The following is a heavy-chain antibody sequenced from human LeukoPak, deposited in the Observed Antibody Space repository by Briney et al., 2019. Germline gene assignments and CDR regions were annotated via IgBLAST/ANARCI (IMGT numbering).Heavy chain of an antibody. CDR2: IYYSGTT. CDR3: ARGSGYPYHYFDY. CDR1: GGSISSYY. D-gene: IGHD5-12*01. J-gene: IGHJ4*02. Sequence: SETLSLTCTVSGGSISSYYWSWIRQPPGKGLEWIGYIYYSGTTNYNPSLKSRVTISVDTSKNQFSLKLSSVTAADTAVYYCARGSGYPYHYFDYWGQGTLVTVSS. V-gene: IGHV4-59*12.